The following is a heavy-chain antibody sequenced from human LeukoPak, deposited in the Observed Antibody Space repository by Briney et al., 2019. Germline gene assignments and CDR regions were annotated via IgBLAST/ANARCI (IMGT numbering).Heavy chain of an antibody. J-gene: IGHJ5*02. CDR2: INPHSGGT. CDR1: GYTFTGYY. CDR3: ARDGYCSGGSCFSGWFDP. D-gene: IGHD2-15*01. Sequence: ASVKVSCKASGYTFTGYYMHWVRQAPGQGLEWMGWINPHSGGTNYAQKFQGRVTMTRDTSISTAYMELSRLRSDDTAVYYCARDGYCSGGSCFSGWFDPWGQGTLVTVS. V-gene: IGHV1-2*02.